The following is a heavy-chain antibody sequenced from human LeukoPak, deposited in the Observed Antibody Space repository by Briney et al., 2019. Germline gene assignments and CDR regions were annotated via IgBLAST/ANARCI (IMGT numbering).Heavy chain of an antibody. CDR1: GYTFINYY. CDR3: ARGLFSSSRGGDY. Sequence: GASVKVSCKASGYTFINYYMHWVRQAPGQGLEWMGWINPNSGGTNYAQKFQGRVTMTRDTSISTAYMELGRLRSDDTAVYYCARGLFSSSRGGDYWGQGTLVTVSS. D-gene: IGHD6-13*01. V-gene: IGHV1-2*02. CDR2: INPNSGGT. J-gene: IGHJ4*02.